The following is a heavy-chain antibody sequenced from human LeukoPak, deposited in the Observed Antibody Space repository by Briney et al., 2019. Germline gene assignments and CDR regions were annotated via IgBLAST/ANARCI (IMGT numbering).Heavy chain of an antibody. V-gene: IGHV4-34*01. CDR3: ARVLIGATIDY. CDR1: GGSFSGYY. J-gene: IGHJ4*02. D-gene: IGHD1-26*01. Sequence: SETLSLTCAVYGGSFSGYYWSWIRQPPGKGLEWIGEINHSGSTNYNPSLKSRVTISVDTSKNQFSLKLSSVTAADTAVYYCARVLIGATIDYWGQGNLVTVSS. CDR2: INHSGST.